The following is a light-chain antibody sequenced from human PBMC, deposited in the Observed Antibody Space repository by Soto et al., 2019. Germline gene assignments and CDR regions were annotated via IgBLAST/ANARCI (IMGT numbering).Light chain of an antibody. V-gene: IGLV2-14*01. CDR1: SSDVGGYNY. CDR2: EVS. J-gene: IGLJ2*01. CDR3: SSYTSSRTLV. Sequence: QSALTQPASVSGSPGQWITISCTGTSSDVGGYNYVSWYQQHPGKAPKLLIFEVSNRPSGVSNRFSGSKSANTASLTISGLQAEDEADYYCSSYTSSRTLVFGGGTKLTVL.